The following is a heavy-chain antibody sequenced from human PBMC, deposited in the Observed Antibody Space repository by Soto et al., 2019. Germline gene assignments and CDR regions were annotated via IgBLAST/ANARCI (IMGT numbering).Heavy chain of an antibody. CDR1: GGSVNSGNYY. Sequence: QVQRQQWGAGLLKPSETLSLTCAVFGGSVNSGNYYWSWIRQPPGKGLEWIGEMSHSGGTHFNPSLKSRVTISVDTSKNQCSLKMSSVTAADTALYYCARVERGTATTVVDAFDIWGPGTMVTVSS. D-gene: IGHD1-1*01. J-gene: IGHJ3*02. CDR3: ARVERGTATTVVDAFDI. CDR2: MSHSGGT. V-gene: IGHV4-34*01.